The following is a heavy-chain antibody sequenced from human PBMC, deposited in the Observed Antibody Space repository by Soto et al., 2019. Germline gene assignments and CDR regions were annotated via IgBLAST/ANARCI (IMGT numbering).Heavy chain of an antibody. D-gene: IGHD3-10*01. CDR2: VSGSGGST. CDR1: GFTFSSYA. J-gene: IGHJ4*02. V-gene: IGHV3-23*01. Sequence: EVQLLESGVGLVQPGGSLRLSCAASGFTFSSYAMNWVRQAPGKGLEWVSAVSGSGGSTFYADSVKGRFTVSRDNXKSTLYLQMNSLRAEDTAVYYCAKDRTYGPGTLDYWGQGTLVTVSS. CDR3: AKDRTYGPGTLDY.